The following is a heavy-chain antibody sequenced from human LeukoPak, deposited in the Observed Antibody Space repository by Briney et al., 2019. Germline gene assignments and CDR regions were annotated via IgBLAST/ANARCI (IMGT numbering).Heavy chain of an antibody. CDR1: GYTFTGYY. Sequence: ASVKVSCKASGYTFTGYYMHWVRQAPGQGLEWMGWINPNSGGTNYAQKFQGRVTMTRDTSISTAYMELSRPRSDDTAVYYCATTSYYDFWSGYPLNYFDYWGQGTLVTVSS. V-gene: IGHV1-2*02. CDR2: INPNSGGT. D-gene: IGHD3-3*01. CDR3: ATTSYYDFWSGYPLNYFDY. J-gene: IGHJ4*02.